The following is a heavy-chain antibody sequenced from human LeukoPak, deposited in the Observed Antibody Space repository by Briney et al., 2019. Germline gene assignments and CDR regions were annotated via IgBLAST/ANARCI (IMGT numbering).Heavy chain of an antibody. CDR2: INPNSGGT. Sequence: ASVKVSCKASGYTFTGYYMHWVRQAPGQVLERMGRINPNSGGTNYAQKFQGRVTMTRDTSISTAYMELSRLRSDDTAVYYCAILGYCSSTSCPSGWFDPWGQGTLVTVSS. J-gene: IGHJ5*02. CDR1: GYTFTGYY. CDR3: AILGYCSSTSCPSGWFDP. D-gene: IGHD2-2*01. V-gene: IGHV1-2*06.